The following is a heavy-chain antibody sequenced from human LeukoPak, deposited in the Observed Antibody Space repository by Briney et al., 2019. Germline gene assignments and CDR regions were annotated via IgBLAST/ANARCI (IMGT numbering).Heavy chain of an antibody. CDR1: GDSIGSADYY. V-gene: IGHV4-30-4*01. J-gene: IGHJ4*02. CDR3: ARDPAPTYYDNRGYYLDY. D-gene: IGHD3-22*01. Sequence: SETLSLTCTVSGDSIGSADYYWTWIRQPPGKGLEWIGNIYYSGSTSYKSSRNSRMTMSLDTSKNQFSLKLSSVTAADTAVYYCARDPAPTYYDNRGYYLDYWGQGSLVTVSS. CDR2: IYYSGST.